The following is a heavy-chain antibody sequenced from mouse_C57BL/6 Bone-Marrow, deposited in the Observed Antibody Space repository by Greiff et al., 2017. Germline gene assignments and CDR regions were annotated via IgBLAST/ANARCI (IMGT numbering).Heavy chain of an antibody. Sequence: QVQLKESGAELARPGASVKLSCKASGYTFTSYGISWVKQRTGQGLEWIGEIYPRSGNTYYNEKFKGKVTLTADKSSSTAYMELRSLTSEDAAVYFGARGYFWFAYWGQGTLVTVSA. D-gene: IGHD2-14*01. CDR3: ARGYFWFAY. J-gene: IGHJ3*01. V-gene: IGHV1-81*01. CDR2: IYPRSGNT. CDR1: GYTFTSYG.